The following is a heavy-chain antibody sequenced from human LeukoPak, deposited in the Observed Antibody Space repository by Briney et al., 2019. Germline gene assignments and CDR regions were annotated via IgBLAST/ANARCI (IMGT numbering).Heavy chain of an antibody. D-gene: IGHD3-9*01. CDR3: AKSPAAGYYDILTGYYHMLYYFDY. J-gene: IGHJ4*02. V-gene: IGHV3-23*01. CDR2: ISGSGGST. CDR1: GFTFSSYV. Sequence: GGSLRLSCAASGFTFSSYVMSWVRQAPGKGLEWVSAISGSGGSTYYADSVKGRFTISRDNSKNTLYLQMNSLRAEDTAVYYCAKSPAAGYYDILTGYYHMLYYFDYWGQGTLVTVSS.